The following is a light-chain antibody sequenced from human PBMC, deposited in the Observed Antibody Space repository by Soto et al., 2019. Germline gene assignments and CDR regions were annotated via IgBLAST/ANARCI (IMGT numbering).Light chain of an antibody. Sequence: EIVITQSPATLSVSPGERATLSCRASQSVSSKLAWYQQKPGQAPRLLIYGASTRTTGIPARFSGSGSGTDFTLTISRLETEDFAVYYCQLYDSSSWTFGQGTKVDI. J-gene: IGKJ1*01. CDR3: QLYDSSSWT. CDR2: GAS. CDR1: QSVSSK. V-gene: IGKV3-15*01.